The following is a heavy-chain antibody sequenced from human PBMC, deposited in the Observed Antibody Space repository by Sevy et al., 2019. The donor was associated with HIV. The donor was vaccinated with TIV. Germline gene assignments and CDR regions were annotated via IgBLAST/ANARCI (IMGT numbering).Heavy chain of an antibody. V-gene: IGHV3-23*01. CDR3: ANGFCSGGSCPRDYYYYGMDV. CDR1: GFTFSTYA. J-gene: IGHJ6*02. Sequence: GGSLRLSCAASGFTFSTYAMNWVRQAPGKGLEWVSSISGSGRYTYYADSVEGRFTISRDSSKNTLYLQMNNLRADDTAVYYCANGFCSGGSCPRDYYYYGMDVWGQGTTVTVSS. CDR2: ISGSGRYT. D-gene: IGHD2-15*01.